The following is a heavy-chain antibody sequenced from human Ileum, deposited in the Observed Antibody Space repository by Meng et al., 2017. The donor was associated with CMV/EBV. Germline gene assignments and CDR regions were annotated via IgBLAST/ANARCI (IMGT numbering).Heavy chain of an antibody. V-gene: IGHV7-4-1*02. D-gene: IGHD1-26*01. Sequence: CNASGYTFTSNNMIWVLQAPGQGPEWMGWIDTNTGNPTYAQGFTGRFVFSLDTSVSTAYLQISSLKAEDTAVYYCARDGLSGRYFDYWGQGTLVTVSS. CDR1: GYTFTSNN. CDR2: IDTNTGNP. CDR3: ARDGLSGRYFDY. J-gene: IGHJ4*02.